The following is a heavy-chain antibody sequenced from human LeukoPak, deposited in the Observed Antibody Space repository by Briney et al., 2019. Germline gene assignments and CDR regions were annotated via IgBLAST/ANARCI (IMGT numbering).Heavy chain of an antibody. J-gene: IGHJ3*02. CDR2: IWYDGSNK. D-gene: IGHD3-10*01. CDR3: ARDKLTGNALDI. V-gene: IGHV3-33*01. CDR1: GFTFSNYG. Sequence: GGSLRLSCAASGFTFSNYGMHWVRQAPGKGLEWVTIIWYDGSNKYYADSVKGRFTISRDNSKNTLFLQMNSLRAEDTAVYYCARDKLTGNALDIWGQRTTLTVSS.